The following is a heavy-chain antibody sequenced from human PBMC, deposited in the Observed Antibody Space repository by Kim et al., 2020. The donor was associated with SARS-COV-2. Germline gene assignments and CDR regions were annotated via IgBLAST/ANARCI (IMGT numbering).Heavy chain of an antibody. J-gene: IGHJ2*01. CDR3: ARDRVFARQRYFDL. Sequence: NPSLKSRVTISVDKSKNQFSLKLSSVTAADTAVYYCARDRVFARQRYFDLWGRGTLVTVSS. D-gene: IGHD6-6*01. V-gene: IGHV4-4*02.